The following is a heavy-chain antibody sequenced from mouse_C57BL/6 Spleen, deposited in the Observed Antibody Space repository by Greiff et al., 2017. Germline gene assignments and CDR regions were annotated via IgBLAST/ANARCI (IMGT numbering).Heavy chain of an antibody. CDR3: ARGGTAYYFGY. CDR2: IYPRNGNT. D-gene: IGHD2-14*01. Sequence: QVQLKESGAELARPGASVKLSCKASGYTFTSYGIRWVKQRTGQGLEWIGEIYPRNGNTYYNEKFKGKATLTADKSSSTAYMELRSLTSEDSAVYFWARGGTAYYFGYWGQGATLTVSS. V-gene: IGHV1-81*01. CDR1: GYTFTSYG. J-gene: IGHJ2*01.